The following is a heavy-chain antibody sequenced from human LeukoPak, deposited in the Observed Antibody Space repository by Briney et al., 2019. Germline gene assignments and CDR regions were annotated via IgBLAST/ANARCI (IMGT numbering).Heavy chain of an antibody. CDR3: ARRDTAMGPFDY. V-gene: IGHV3-30*04. CDR1: GFTFSSYA. CDR2: ISYDGSNK. D-gene: IGHD5-18*01. Sequence: GGPLRLSCVASGFTFSSYAMHWVRQAPGKGLEWVAVISYDGSNKYYADSVKGRFTISRDNSKNTLYLQMNSLRAEDTAVYYCARRDTAMGPFDYWGQGTLVTVSS. J-gene: IGHJ4*02.